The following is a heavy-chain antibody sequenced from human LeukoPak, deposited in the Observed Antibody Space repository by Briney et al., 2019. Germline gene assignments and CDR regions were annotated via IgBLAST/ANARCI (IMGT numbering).Heavy chain of an antibody. CDR2: IYYSGST. Sequence: SETLSLTCTASGGSISSYYWSWIRQPPGKGLEWIGYIYYSGSTNYNPSLKSRVTISVDTSKNQFSLKLSSVTAADTAVYYCARGPVGDYGGNYRDFDYWGQGTLVTVSS. D-gene: IGHD4-23*01. V-gene: IGHV4-59*01. CDR1: GGSISSYY. J-gene: IGHJ4*02. CDR3: ARGPVGDYGGNYRDFDY.